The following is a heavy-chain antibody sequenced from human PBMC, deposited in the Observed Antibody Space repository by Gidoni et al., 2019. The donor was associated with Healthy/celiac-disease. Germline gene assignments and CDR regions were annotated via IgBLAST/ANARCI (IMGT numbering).Heavy chain of an antibody. CDR1: GFTFRNAW. D-gene: IGHD3-3*01. CDR3: TTVLRFLEGLWGDY. J-gene: IGHJ4*02. V-gene: IGHV3-15*01. CDR2: IKSKTDGGTT. Sequence: EVQLVESGGGLVKPGGSLRLSCAASGFTFRNAWMSWVRQAPGKGLEWVGRIKSKTDGGTTDYAAPVKGRFTISRDDSKNTLYLQMNSLKTEDTAVYYCTTVLRFLEGLWGDYWGQGTLVTVSS.